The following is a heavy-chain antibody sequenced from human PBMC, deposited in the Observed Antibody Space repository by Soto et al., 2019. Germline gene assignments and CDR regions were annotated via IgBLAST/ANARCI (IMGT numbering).Heavy chain of an antibody. J-gene: IGHJ4*02. CDR2: IYHSAST. V-gene: IGHV4-30-2*01. CDR3: ASLRSGCGIDY. Sequence: QLQLQESGSGLVKPSQTLSLTCAVSGGSISSGGYSWSWIRQPPGKGLEWIGYIYHSASTYYNPSLKSRVTISVDRSQNQFSLKLRSVTAADTAVYYCASLRSGCGIDYWGQGTLVTVS. CDR1: GGSISSGGYS. D-gene: IGHD6-19*01.